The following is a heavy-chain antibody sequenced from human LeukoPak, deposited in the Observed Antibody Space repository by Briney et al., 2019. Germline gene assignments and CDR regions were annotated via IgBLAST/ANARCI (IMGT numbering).Heavy chain of an antibody. Sequence: PGGSLRLSCAAPGFTFSSYSMNWVRQAPGKGLEWVSSISSSSSYIYYADSVKGRFTISRDNAKNSLCLQMNSLRAEDTAVYYCARDREVFGDFDYWGQGTLVTVSS. CDR3: ARDREVFGDFDY. CDR1: GFTFSSYS. J-gene: IGHJ4*02. CDR2: ISSSSSYI. D-gene: IGHD3-3*01. V-gene: IGHV3-21*01.